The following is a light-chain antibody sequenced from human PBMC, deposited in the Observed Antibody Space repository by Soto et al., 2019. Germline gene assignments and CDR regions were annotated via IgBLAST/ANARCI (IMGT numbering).Light chain of an antibody. J-gene: IGLJ3*02. CDR3: AAYDVSLSGGV. Sequence: QSVLTQPPSASGTPGQRVTISCSGSSSNIGTSYVYWYQQLPGTAPKLLIYRNGHRPSGVPDRFSASKSGTSASLAISGLRSEDEADYYCAAYDVSLSGGVFGGGTKLTVL. CDR2: RNG. CDR1: SSNIGTSY. V-gene: IGLV1-47*01.